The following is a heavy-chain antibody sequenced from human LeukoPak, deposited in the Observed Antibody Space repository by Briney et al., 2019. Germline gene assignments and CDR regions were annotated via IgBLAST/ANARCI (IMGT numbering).Heavy chain of an antibody. J-gene: IGHJ5*02. Sequence: GRSLRLSCAASGFTLSSYAMRWVRQAPRKGLEGVAVISSDGSNKYYADSVKGRFTISRDNSKNTLYLQMNSLRAEDTAVYYCARDGVLWFGEVALSNWFDPWGQGTLVTVSS. CDR2: ISSDGSNK. CDR3: ARDGVLWFGEVALSNWFDP. D-gene: IGHD3-10*01. CDR1: GFTLSSYA. V-gene: IGHV3-30*04.